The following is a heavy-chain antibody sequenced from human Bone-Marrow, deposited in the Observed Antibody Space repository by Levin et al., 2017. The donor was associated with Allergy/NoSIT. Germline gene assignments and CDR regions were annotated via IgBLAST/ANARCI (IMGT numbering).Heavy chain of an antibody. CDR2: IYYSGST. Sequence: PSETLSLTCTVSGVSISSYYWSWIRQPPGKGLEWIGYIYYSGSTNYNPSLKSRVTISVDTSKNQFSLKLSSVTAADTAVYYCASGKVVTLAYWGHGTLVTVSS. CDR3: ASGKVVTLAY. CDR1: GVSISSYY. J-gene: IGHJ4*01. D-gene: IGHD4-23*01. V-gene: IGHV4-59*01.